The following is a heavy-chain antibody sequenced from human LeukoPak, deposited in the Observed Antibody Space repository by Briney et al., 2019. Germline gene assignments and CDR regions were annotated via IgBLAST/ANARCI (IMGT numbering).Heavy chain of an antibody. CDR1: GFTFSSYA. Sequence: GGSLRLSCAASGFTFSSYAMHWVRQAPGKVLEWVAVISYDGSNKYYADSVKGRFTISRDNSKNTLYLQMNSLRAEDTAVYYCAKAYYGSGNDTFDIWGQGTMVTVSS. CDR2: ISYDGSNK. V-gene: IGHV3-30*04. CDR3: AKAYYGSGNDTFDI. D-gene: IGHD3-10*01. J-gene: IGHJ3*02.